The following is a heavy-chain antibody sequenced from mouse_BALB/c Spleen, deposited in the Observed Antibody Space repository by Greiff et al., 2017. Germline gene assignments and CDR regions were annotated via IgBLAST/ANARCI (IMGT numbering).Heavy chain of an antibody. Sequence: EVQLVESGPGLVKPSQSLSLTCSVTGYSITSGYYWNWIRQFPGNKLEWMGYISYDGSNNYNPSLKNRISITRDTSKNQFFLKLNSVTTEDTATYYCAKTARAHYFDYWGQGTTLTVSS. V-gene: IGHV3-6*02. J-gene: IGHJ2*01. D-gene: IGHD3-2*01. CDR1: GYSITSGYY. CDR3: AKTARAHYFDY. CDR2: ISYDGSN.